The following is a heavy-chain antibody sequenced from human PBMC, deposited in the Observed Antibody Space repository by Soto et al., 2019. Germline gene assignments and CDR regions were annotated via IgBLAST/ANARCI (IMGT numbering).Heavy chain of an antibody. V-gene: IGHV1-46*01. J-gene: IGHJ6*02. CDR3: ARDRIVVVVPYYYGMDV. D-gene: IGHD2-15*01. CDR1: GYTFTSYY. Sequence: ASVKVSCKASGYTFTSYYMHWVRQAPGQGLEWMGIINPSGGSTSYAQKFQGRVTMTRDTSTSTVYMELSSLRSEDTAVYYCARDRIVVVVPYYYGMDVWGQGTTVTVS. CDR2: INPSGGST.